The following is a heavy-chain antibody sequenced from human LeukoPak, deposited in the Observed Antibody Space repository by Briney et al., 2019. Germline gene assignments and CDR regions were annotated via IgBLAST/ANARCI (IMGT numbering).Heavy chain of an antibody. CDR1: GYSISSGYY. Sequence: SETLSLTCTVSGYSISSGYYWGWIRQPPGKGLEWIGGIYHSGSTYYNPSLKSRVTISVDTSKNQFSLKLSSVTAADTAVYYCARDDGGSYPLDYWGQGTLVTVSS. CDR2: IYHSGST. CDR3: ARDDGGSYPLDY. J-gene: IGHJ4*02. D-gene: IGHD1-26*01. V-gene: IGHV4-38-2*02.